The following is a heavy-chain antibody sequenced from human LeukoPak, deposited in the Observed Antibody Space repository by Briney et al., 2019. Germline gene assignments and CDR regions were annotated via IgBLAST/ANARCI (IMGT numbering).Heavy chain of an antibody. CDR3: ARDLEYSSSSPSYMDA. CDR1: GGTFSSYA. J-gene: IGHJ6*03. D-gene: IGHD6-6*01. Sequence: ASVKVSCKASGGTFSSYAISWVRQAPGQGLEWMGGIIPIFGTANYAQKFQGRVTITADESTSTAYMELRSLRSDDTAVYYCARDLEYSSSSPSYMDAWGKGTTVTVSS. CDR2: IIPIFGTA. V-gene: IGHV1-69*13.